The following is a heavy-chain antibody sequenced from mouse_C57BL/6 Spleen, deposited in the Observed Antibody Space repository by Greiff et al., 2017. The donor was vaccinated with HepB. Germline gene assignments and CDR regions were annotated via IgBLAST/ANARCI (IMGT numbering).Heavy chain of an antibody. CDR3: AREWNPNWYFDV. Sequence: EVQLVESGGGLVKPGGSLKLSCAASGFTFSSYAMSWVRQTPEKRLEWVATISDGGSYTYYPDNVKGRFTISRDNAKNNLYLQMSHLKSEDTAMYYCAREWNPNWYFDVWGTGTTVTVSS. J-gene: IGHJ1*03. CDR1: GFTFSSYA. CDR2: ISDGGSYT. V-gene: IGHV5-4*01.